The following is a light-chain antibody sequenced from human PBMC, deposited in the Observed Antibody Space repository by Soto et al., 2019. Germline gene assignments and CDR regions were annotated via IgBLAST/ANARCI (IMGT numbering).Light chain of an antibody. J-gene: IGKJ1*01. CDR2: KAS. CDR1: QTISSW. Sequence: DIQMTQSPSTLSGSVGDRVTITCRASQTISSWLAWYQQKPGKAPKLLIYKASTLKSGVPSRFSGSGSGTEFTLTISGLQPDDFATYYCQQYNTYSRAFGLGTKVDIK. CDR3: QQYNTYSRA. V-gene: IGKV1-5*03.